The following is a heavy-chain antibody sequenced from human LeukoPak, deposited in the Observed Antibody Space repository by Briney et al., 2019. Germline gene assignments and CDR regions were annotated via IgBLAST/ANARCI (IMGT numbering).Heavy chain of an antibody. Sequence: SVKVSCKASGGTFSSYAISWVRQAPGQGLEWMGRIIPILGIANYAQKFQGRVTITADKSTSTAYMELSSLRSEDTAVYYCARAFGRDGYNSVFDYWGQGTLVTVSS. CDR3: ARAFGRDGYNSVFDY. CDR1: GGTFSSYA. D-gene: IGHD5-24*01. V-gene: IGHV1-69*04. J-gene: IGHJ4*02. CDR2: IIPILGIA.